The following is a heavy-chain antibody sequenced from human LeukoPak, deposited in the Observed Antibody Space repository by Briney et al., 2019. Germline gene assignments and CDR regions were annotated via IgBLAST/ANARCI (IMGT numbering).Heavy chain of an antibody. J-gene: IGHJ6*02. CDR2: IIPIFGTA. Sequence: GASVKVSCKASGGTFSSYAISWVRQAPGQGLEWMGGIIPIFGTANYAQKFQGRVTITADESTSTACMELSSLRSEDTAVYYCARKDSSGYYGGYYYGMDVWGQGTTVTVSS. CDR1: GGTFSSYA. CDR3: ARKDSSGYYGGYYYGMDV. D-gene: IGHD3-22*01. V-gene: IGHV1-69*13.